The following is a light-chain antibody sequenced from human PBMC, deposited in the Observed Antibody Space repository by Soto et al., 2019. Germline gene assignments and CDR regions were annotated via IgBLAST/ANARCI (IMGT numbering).Light chain of an antibody. V-gene: IGLV2-14*01. CDR3: NSYTSSSTLYV. CDR2: EVS. CDR1: SSDIGGYNY. J-gene: IGLJ1*01. Sequence: QSVLTQPASVSGSPGQSITISCTGTSSDIGGYNYVPWYQQHPGKAPKLMLYEVSNRPSGVSNRFSGSKSGNTASLTISGLQAEDEADYYCNSYTSSSTLYVFGTGTKVTVL.